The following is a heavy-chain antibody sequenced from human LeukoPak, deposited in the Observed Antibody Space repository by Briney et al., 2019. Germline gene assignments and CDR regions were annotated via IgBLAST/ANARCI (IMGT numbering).Heavy chain of an antibody. D-gene: IGHD5-18*01. V-gene: IGHV3-23*01. J-gene: IGHJ6*03. Sequence: GGSLRLSCAASGITFTTYAMSWVRQAPGMGLEWVSTISASGDTTYYADSVKGRFTISRDNSKNTLYLQMNSLRAEDTAVYYCARRYSYGEYYYYYYYMDVWGKGTTVTVSS. CDR3: ARRYSYGEYYYYYYYMDV. CDR1: GITFTTYA. CDR2: ISASGDTT.